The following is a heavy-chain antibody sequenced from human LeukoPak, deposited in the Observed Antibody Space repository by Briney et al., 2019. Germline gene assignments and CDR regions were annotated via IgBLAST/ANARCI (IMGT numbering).Heavy chain of an antibody. V-gene: IGHV3-30*02. J-gene: IGHJ6*03. Sequence: GGSLRLSCAASGFTFSNYGMHWVRQTPGKGLEWAAFVQNDGSDKFFADSVKGRFTVSRDNSKNTLYLQMNSLRAEDTAVYYCAKGQGYYMDVWGKGTTVTVSS. CDR1: GFTFSNYG. CDR3: AKGQGYYMDV. CDR2: VQNDGSDK.